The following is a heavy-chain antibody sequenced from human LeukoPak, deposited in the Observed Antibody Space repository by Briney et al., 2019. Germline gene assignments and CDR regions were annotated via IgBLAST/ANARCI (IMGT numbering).Heavy chain of an antibody. CDR1: GFTFSSYG. J-gene: IGHJ4*02. D-gene: IGHD3-16*01. CDR3: ARGEGDDFAY. V-gene: IGHV3-33*01. Sequence: GRSLRLSCAASGFTFSSYGMHWVRQAPGKGLEWVAVIWYDGSNKYYADSVKGRFTISRDNSKNTLYLQMSSLRAEDTAVYYCARGEGDDFAYGSQPTLVTVYS. CDR2: IWYDGSNK.